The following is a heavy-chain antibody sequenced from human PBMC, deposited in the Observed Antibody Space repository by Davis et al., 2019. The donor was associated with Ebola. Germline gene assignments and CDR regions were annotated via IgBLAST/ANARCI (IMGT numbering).Heavy chain of an antibody. CDR1: GFTFDDYT. D-gene: IGHD3-10*01. Sequence: GESLKISCAASGFTFDDYTMHWVRQAPGKGLEWVSLISWDGGSTYYANSVKGRFTISRDNSKNSLYLQMNSLRTEDTALYYCAKDIQYYGSGSAPDYWGQGTLVTVSS. CDR2: ISWDGGST. V-gene: IGHV3-43*01. CDR3: AKDIQYYGSGSAPDY. J-gene: IGHJ4*02.